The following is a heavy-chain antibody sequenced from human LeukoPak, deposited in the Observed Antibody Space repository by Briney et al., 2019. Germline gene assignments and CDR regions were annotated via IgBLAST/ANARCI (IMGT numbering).Heavy chain of an antibody. J-gene: IGHJ4*02. CDR2: ISGSGGST. Sequence: GGSLRLSCAASGFTFSSYAMSWVRQAPRKGLEWVSAISGSGGSTYYADSVKGRFTISRDNSKNTVYLQMNSLRAEDTAVYYCAKEWFGELSLFDYWGQGTLVTVSS. V-gene: IGHV3-23*01. CDR1: GFTFSSYA. CDR3: AKEWFGELSLFDY. D-gene: IGHD3-10*01.